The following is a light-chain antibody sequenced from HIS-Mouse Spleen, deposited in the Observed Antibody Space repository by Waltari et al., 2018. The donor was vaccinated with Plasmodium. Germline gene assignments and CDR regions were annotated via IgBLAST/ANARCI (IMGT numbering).Light chain of an antibody. CDR2: AAS. CDR3: QQSYSTWT. CDR1: QSISSY. J-gene: IGKJ1*01. V-gene: IGKV1-39*01. Sequence: DIQMTQSPSSLSASVGDRVTITCRASQSISSYLNWYQQKPGKAPKLLIYAASSLQSGVPSRFSGSGYETDVTLTISSLQPEYCATYYGQQSYSTWTFGQGTKVEIK.